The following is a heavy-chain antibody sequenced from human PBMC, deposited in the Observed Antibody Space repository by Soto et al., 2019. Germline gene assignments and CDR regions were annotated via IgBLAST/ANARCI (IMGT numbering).Heavy chain of an antibody. J-gene: IGHJ4*02. V-gene: IGHV4-39*01. CDR2: IYYSGIT. D-gene: IGHD5-18*01. Sequence: PSETLSLTCTVSGGSISSSSYYWGWIRQPPGKGLEWIGSIYYSGITYYNPSLKSRVTISVDTSKKQFSLKLSSVTAAETAVYYCARKGPWDTAMVTIDYWGQGTMVTVSS. CDR3: ARKGPWDTAMVTIDY. CDR1: GGSISSSSYY.